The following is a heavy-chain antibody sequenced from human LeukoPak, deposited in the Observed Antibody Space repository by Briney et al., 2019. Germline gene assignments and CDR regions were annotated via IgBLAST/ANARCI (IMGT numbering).Heavy chain of an antibody. CDR2: IYYSGST. CDR1: GGSISRYY. Sequence: SETLPLTCTVSGGSISRYYWSWIRQAPGKGLEWIGYIYYSGSTNYNPSLKSRVTISVDTSKNQFSLKLNSVTAADTAVYYCARLANYDFWNGPYPHDAFDIWGQGTMVTVSS. J-gene: IGHJ3*02. CDR3: ARLANYDFWNGPYPHDAFDI. V-gene: IGHV4-59*08. D-gene: IGHD3/OR15-3a*01.